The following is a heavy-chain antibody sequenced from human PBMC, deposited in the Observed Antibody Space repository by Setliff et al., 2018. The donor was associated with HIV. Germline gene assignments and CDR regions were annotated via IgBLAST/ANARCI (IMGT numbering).Heavy chain of an antibody. CDR1: GGSISSSSYF. CDR3: ARDWNHYLYYMDV. V-gene: IGHV4-39*07. CDR2: VYYSGSA. J-gene: IGHJ6*03. D-gene: IGHD1-1*01. Sequence: KSSETLSLTCTVSGGSISSSSYFWGWIRQPPGKGLEWIGCVYYSGSAYYNPSLMSRVTISVDTSKNQFSLKLTSVTAADTAVYYCARDWNHYLYYMDVWGKGTTVTVSS.